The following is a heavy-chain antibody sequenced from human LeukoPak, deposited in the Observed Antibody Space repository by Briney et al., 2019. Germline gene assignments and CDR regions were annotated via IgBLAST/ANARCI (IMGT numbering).Heavy chain of an antibody. CDR3: ARVKQLVRFFDY. V-gene: IGHV3-48*03. CDR2: ISSSGSTI. CDR1: GFTFSSYE. Sequence: PGGSLRLSCAASGFTFSSYEMNWVRQAPGKGLEWASYISSSGSTIYYADSVKGRFTISRDNAKNSLYLQMNSLRAEDTAVYYCARVKQLVRFFDYWGQGTLVTVSS. D-gene: IGHD6-6*01. J-gene: IGHJ4*02.